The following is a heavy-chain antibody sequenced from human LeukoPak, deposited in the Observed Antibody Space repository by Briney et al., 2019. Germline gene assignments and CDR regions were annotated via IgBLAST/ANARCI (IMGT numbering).Heavy chain of an antibody. CDR3: AKDSTRNYAGTYFDY. CDR2: ISGSGGST. D-gene: IGHD1-7*01. CDR1: GFTFSSYA. V-gene: IGHV3-23*01. J-gene: IGHJ4*02. Sequence: GGSLRLSCAASGFTFSSYAMSWVRQAPEKGLEWVSAISGSGGSTYYADSVKGRFTISRDNSKNTLYLQMNSLRAEDTAVYYCAKDSTRNYAGTYFDYWGQGTLVTVSS.